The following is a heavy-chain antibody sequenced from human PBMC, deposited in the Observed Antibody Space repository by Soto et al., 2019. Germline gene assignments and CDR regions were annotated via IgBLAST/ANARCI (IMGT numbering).Heavy chain of an antibody. CDR1: GFTFTNVA. J-gene: IGHJ4*02. V-gene: IGHV3-23*01. Sequence: LRLSCVASGFTFTNVAMTWVRQAPGKGLEWVSSITDGGGSTDYADSVKGRFTISRDNSKSTLYLQMNNLRADDTAVYYCAKLYWNPRYFDYWGQGARVTVSS. D-gene: IGHD1-1*01. CDR3: AKLYWNPRYFDY. CDR2: ITDGGGST.